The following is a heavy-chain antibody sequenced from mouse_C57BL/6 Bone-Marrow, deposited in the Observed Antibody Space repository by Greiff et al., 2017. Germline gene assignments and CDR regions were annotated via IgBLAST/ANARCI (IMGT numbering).Heavy chain of an antibody. Sequence: VQLQQSGAELVMPGASVKLSCKASGYTFTSYWMHWVKQRPGQGLEWIGEIDPSDSYTNYNQKFKGKSTLTVDKSSSTAYMQHSSLTSEDSAVYYCAREDYFGSSLDYWGQGTTLTVSS. CDR2: IDPSDSYT. D-gene: IGHD1-1*01. CDR3: AREDYFGSSLDY. CDR1: GYTFTSYW. J-gene: IGHJ2*01. V-gene: IGHV1-69*01.